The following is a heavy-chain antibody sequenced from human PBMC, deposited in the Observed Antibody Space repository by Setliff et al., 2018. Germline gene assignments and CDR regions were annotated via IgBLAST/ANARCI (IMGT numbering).Heavy chain of an antibody. D-gene: IGHD2-15*01. CDR1: GFAFSSYA. Sequence: GGSLRLSCAASGFAFSSYAMNWVRQAPGKGLEWVSSVSGSGGSTYYADSVKGRFTISRDNSNSTLYLQMNSLRPEDTAVYYCARTCSGSGCYAGLESWGQGTPVTVSS. V-gene: IGHV3-23*01. CDR3: ARTCSGSGCYAGLES. CDR2: VSGSGGST. J-gene: IGHJ4*02.